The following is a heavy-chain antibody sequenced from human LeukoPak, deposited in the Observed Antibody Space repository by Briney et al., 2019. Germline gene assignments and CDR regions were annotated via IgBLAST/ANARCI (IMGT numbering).Heavy chain of an antibody. J-gene: IGHJ5*02. V-gene: IGHV1-18*01. CDR1: GYTFSYYA. D-gene: IGHD4-17*01. Sequence: ASVKVSCKASGYTFSYYAISWVRQAPGQGLEWMGWISTYNGNTNYAHNLRDRVSMTTDTSTSTAYMELRSLTSDDTAVHFCVRYGDFRFDPWGQGTLVTVSS. CDR3: VRYGDFRFDP. CDR2: ISTYNGNT.